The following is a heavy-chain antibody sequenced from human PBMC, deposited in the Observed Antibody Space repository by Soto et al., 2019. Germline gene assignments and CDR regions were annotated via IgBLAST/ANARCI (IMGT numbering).Heavy chain of an antibody. V-gene: IGHV4-4*02. D-gene: IGHD5-18*01. CDR3: ARGFIGTAMVIDY. CDR1: GGSISSSNW. J-gene: IGHJ4*02. CDR2: IYHSGST. Sequence: PSETLSLTCAVSGGSISSSNWWSWVRQPPGKGLEWIGEIYHSGSTNYNPSLKSRVTISVDKSKNQFSLKLSSATAADTAVYYCARGFIGTAMVIDYWGQGTLVTVSS.